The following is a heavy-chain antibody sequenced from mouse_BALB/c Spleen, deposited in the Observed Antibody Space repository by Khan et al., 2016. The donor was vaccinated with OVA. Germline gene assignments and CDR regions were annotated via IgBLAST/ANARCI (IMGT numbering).Heavy chain of an antibody. CDR2: ISTNYGDA. J-gene: IGHJ3*01. CDR3: VRGGKFAY. Sequence: QVQLKESGAELVRPGVSVKISCKASGYTFTDYAMHWVKQRHAKSLEWIGVISTNYGDADYNQKFQGKASMTVDRSSSAVYMDLARLTSEDSAIYYCVRGGKFAYWGQGTLVTVSA. CDR1: GYTFTDYA. D-gene: IGHD1-1*02. V-gene: IGHV1S137*01.